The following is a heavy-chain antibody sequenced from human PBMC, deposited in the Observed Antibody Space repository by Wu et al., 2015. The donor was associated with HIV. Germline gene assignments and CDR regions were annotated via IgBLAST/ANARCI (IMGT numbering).Heavy chain of an antibody. Sequence: QVHLVQSGAEVKKPGSSVKVSCKASGGTFSRNYGISWLRQAPGQGLEWMGGILPMFGTTKYVQKFQGRVTIIADESRSSVYLDLSSLRSDDMAVYYCARDQGKVVTNVNQIPFDIWGQGTLVTVSS. CDR2: ILPMFGTT. D-gene: IGHD3-22*01. V-gene: IGHV1-69*12. CDR1: GGTFSRNYG. CDR3: ARDQGKVVTNVNQIPFDI. J-gene: IGHJ3*02.